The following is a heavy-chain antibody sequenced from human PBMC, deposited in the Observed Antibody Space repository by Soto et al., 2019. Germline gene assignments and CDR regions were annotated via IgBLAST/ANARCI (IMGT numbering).Heavy chain of an antibody. Sequence: ASVKVSCKASGYIFSSYAMHWLRQAPGQRPEWMGWIHTGNGNTKYSQKFQGRVTITRDTSASTVYMELSSLRSEDTAVYYCARDRAYFDSGSFEYWGQGTLVTVSS. V-gene: IGHV1-3*04. CDR1: GYIFSSYA. J-gene: IGHJ4*02. CDR3: ARDRAYFDSGSFEY. D-gene: IGHD3-10*01. CDR2: IHTGNGNT.